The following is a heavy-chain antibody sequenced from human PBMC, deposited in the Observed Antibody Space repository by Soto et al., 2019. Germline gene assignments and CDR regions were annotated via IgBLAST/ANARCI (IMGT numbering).Heavy chain of an antibody. D-gene: IGHD3-3*01. Sequence: QVHLVESGGGVVQPGGSLRLSCAASGFTINRNDMYWVRQAPGKGLEWVAVMAFDGNHQHYADSVKGRFTISRDNSKNTLSLEMNGLRRDDTAVYYCASCERFPRVGVDYYALDVWGQGTTVIVSS. CDR1: GFTINRND. J-gene: IGHJ6*02. CDR3: ASCERFPRVGVDYYALDV. CDR2: MAFDGNHQ. V-gene: IGHV3-30*03.